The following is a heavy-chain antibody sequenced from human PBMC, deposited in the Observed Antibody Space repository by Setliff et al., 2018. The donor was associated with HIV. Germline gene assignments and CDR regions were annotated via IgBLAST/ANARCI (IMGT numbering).Heavy chain of an antibody. CDR2: IYTSGST. J-gene: IGHJ2*01. CDR3: ARGSGYPWYFDL. CDR1: GGSISSGSYY. D-gene: IGHD3-22*01. Sequence: PSETLSLTCTVSGGSISSGSYYWSWIRQPAGKGLEWIGRIYTSGSTHYNPSLKSRVTISVDTSKNQFSLKLTSVTAADTAVYYCARGSGYPWYFDLWGRGTLVTVSS. V-gene: IGHV4-61*02.